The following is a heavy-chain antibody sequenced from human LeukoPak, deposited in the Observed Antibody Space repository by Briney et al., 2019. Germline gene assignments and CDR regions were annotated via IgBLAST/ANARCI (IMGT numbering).Heavy chain of an antibody. Sequence: AGGSLRLSCAASGFTFSSHWMSWVRQAPGKGLEWVADIKEDGSEKYYVDSVKGRFTFSRDIAKNSLYLQMNSLRAEDTAVYCCARSITAPSTRFDSWGQGTLVTVSS. V-gene: IGHV3-7*01. J-gene: IGHJ4*02. D-gene: IGHD6-13*01. CDR1: GFTFSSHW. CDR3: ARSITAPSTRFDS. CDR2: IKEDGSEK.